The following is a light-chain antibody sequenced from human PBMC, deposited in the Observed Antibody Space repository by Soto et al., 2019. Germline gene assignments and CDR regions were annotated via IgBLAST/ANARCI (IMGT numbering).Light chain of an antibody. Sequence: DIQMTQSPSTLSVFVGDRVTITCRASQSIGSWLAWYQQKPGKAPKLLIYKASSLESGVPSRFSGSGSGTEFTLTISSLQPDDFETDYCTHYNSYATFGQGTKLEIK. V-gene: IGKV1-5*03. J-gene: IGKJ2*01. CDR1: QSIGSW. CDR3: THYNSYAT. CDR2: KAS.